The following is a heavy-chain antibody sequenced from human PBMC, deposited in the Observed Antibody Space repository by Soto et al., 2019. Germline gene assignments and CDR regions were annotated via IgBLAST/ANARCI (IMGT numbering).Heavy chain of an antibody. D-gene: IGHD3-16*01. J-gene: IGHJ6*02. Sequence: QVQLVQSGAEVKKPGASVKVSCKASGYTFTSYGISWVRQAPGQGLEWMRWINGYNGNTNHAQKLQGRVTMSTDTSTSTAYMGLRSLRSDDSAVYYCARMGDVPYYYYGMDVWGQGTTVTVSS. V-gene: IGHV1-18*01. CDR3: ARMGDVPYYYYGMDV. CDR2: INGYNGNT. CDR1: GYTFTSYG.